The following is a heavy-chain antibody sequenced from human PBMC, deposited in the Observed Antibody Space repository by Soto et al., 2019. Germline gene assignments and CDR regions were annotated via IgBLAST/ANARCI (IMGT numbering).Heavy chain of an antibody. CDR3: ARAATHHRTYYGMDV. D-gene: IGHD6-25*01. CDR2: IYYSGST. J-gene: IGHJ6*02. V-gene: IGHV4-59*01. CDR1: GGSISSYY. Sequence: KPSETLSLTCTVSGGSISSYYWSWIRQPPGKGLEWIGYIYYSGSTNYNPSLKSRVTISVDTSKNQFSLKLSSVTAADTAVYYCARAATHHRTYYGMDVWGQGTTVTVS.